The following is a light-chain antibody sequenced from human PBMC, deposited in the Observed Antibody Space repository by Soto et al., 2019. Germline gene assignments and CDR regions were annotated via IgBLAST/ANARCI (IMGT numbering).Light chain of an antibody. CDR2: AAS. J-gene: IGKJ5*01. Sequence: DIQMPQSPSSLSASVGDRVTITCRASQSISSYLNWYQQKPGKAPKLLIYAASSLQSGVPSRFSGSGSGTDFTLTISSLQPEDFATYYCQQNYSPPPITFGQGTRLEIK. V-gene: IGKV1-39*01. CDR1: QSISSY. CDR3: QQNYSPPPIT.